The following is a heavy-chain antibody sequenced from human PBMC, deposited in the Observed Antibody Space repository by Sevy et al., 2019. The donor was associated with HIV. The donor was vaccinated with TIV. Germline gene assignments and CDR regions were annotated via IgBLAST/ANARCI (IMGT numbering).Heavy chain of an antibody. J-gene: IGHJ6*02. D-gene: IGHD5-12*01. CDR1: GFTFRNAW. V-gene: IGHV3-15*01. CDR2: IRNDPDGGTT. Sequence: GGYLRLSCTASGFTFRNAWMTWVRQVPGKGLEWVGRIRNDPDGGTTDYAAPVRGRFTISRDDSKNTMYLQMNSLKSGDIAVYYCSTDIVVQSGYSYDFSTFNPDLPHNSGADVWGQGTTVTVSS. CDR3: STDIVVQSGYSYDFSTFNPDLPHNSGADV.